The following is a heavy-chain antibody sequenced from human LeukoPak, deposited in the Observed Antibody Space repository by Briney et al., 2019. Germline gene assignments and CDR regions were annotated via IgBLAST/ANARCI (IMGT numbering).Heavy chain of an antibody. D-gene: IGHD1-26*01. CDR2: IYSGGST. V-gene: IGHV3-66*01. CDR1: GVTVSSNY. Sequence: GRSLRLSCAASGVTVSSNYMSWVRQAPGKGLEWVSVIYSGGSTYYADSVKGRFTISRDNSKNTLYLQMNSLRAEDTAVYYCARDLSGYGMDVWGQGTTVTVSS. CDR3: ARDLSGYGMDV. J-gene: IGHJ6*02.